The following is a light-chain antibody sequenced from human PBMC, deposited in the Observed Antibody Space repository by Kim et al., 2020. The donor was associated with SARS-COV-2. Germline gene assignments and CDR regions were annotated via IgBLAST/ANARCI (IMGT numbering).Light chain of an antibody. CDR2: DVN. CDR3: SSYASVNTFYV. V-gene: IGLV2-8*01. Sequence: TISCTATSSSVGGDNYDASHQQHPGKAPTLMIYDVNKQPSGVPDRLSASKTANTASLPVSALRAADEADYYCSSYASVNTFYVFGTGTKVTVL. J-gene: IGLJ1*01. CDR1: SSSVGGDNY.